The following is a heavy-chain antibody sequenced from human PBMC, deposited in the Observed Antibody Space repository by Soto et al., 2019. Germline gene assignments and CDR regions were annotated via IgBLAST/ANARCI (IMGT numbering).Heavy chain of an antibody. CDR2: IYPGDSDT. D-gene: IGHD3-10*01. Sequence: PGESLKISCKGSGYSFTSYWIGWVRQMPGKGLEWMGIIYPGDSDTRYSPSFQGQVTISADKSISTAYLQWSSLKASDTAMYYCARHIRARDYYGSGSYSSPADYWGQGTLVTVSS. CDR3: ARHIRARDYYGSGSYSSPADY. CDR1: GYSFTSYW. J-gene: IGHJ4*02. V-gene: IGHV5-51*01.